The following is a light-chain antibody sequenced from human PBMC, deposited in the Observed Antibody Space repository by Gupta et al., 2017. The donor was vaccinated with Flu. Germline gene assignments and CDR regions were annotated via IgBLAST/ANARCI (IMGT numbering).Light chain of an antibody. V-gene: IGLV3-9*01. Sequence: ALGKTSSSTCGGNNIENRNVHWYQQKPGQAPVLVIYRDISRPAGIPERFSGSNSGNTATLTISGAQAGDEADYYCQVWDSSTEVFGGGTKLTVL. CDR3: QVWDSSTEV. CDR1: NIENRN. J-gene: IGLJ2*01. CDR2: RDI.